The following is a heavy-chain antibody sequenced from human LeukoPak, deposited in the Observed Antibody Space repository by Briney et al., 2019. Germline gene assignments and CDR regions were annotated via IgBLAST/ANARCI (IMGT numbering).Heavy chain of an antibody. D-gene: IGHD3-3*01. Sequence: TSETLSLTCTVSGGSISSGSYYWSWIRQPGGKGLEWIGRIYTSGSTKYNPSLKSRVTISVDTSKNQFSLKLSSVTAADTAVYYCARAVTIFGVGGWGQGTLVTVSS. CDR3: ARAVTIFGVGG. CDR1: GGSISSGSYY. J-gene: IGHJ4*02. V-gene: IGHV4-61*02. CDR2: IYTSGST.